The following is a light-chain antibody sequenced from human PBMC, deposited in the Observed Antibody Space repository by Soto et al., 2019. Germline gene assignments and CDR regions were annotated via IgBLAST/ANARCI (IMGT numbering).Light chain of an antibody. Sequence: QSALTQPASVSGSPGQSITISCNGTSSDVGGYNYVSWYQQHPGKAPKLMIYDVSNRPSGVSNRFSGSKSGNTASLTISGRQAEDAADYYCISYTSSSTLGVFGGGTKVTVL. J-gene: IGLJ2*01. CDR3: ISYTSSSTLGV. CDR1: SSDVGGYNY. V-gene: IGLV2-14*01. CDR2: DVS.